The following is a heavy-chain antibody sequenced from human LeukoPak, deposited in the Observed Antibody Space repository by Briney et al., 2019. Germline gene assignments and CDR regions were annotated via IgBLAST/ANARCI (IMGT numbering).Heavy chain of an antibody. CDR1: GFTFSDYA. CDR2: ISGSGGGT. D-gene: IGHD3-22*01. Sequence: GGSLRLSCAASGFTFSDYAMSWVRQAPGKGLEWVSTISGSGGGTYYADSVKGRFTISRDNSKNTLYLQMNSLRAEDTAVYYCARVRSGYYSYWGQGTLVTVSS. J-gene: IGHJ4*02. CDR3: ARVRSGYYSY. V-gene: IGHV3-23*01.